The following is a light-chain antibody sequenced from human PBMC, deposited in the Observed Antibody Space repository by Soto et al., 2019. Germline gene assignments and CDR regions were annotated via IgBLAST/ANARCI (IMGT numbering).Light chain of an antibody. CDR3: PQYKNWPQFT. CDR1: QSVRSN. J-gene: IGKJ3*01. V-gene: IGKV3-15*01. Sequence: EIVMTQSPATLSVSPGERATLSCRASQSVRSNLAWYQQKPGQGPRLLIYGASTRATGFPARFSGSRSGTEFTLIISSLQSEDFAVYYCPQYKNWPQFTCGRGTKVDI. CDR2: GAS.